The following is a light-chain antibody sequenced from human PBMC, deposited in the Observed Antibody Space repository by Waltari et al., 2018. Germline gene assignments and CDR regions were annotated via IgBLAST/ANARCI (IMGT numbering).Light chain of an antibody. CDR2: EVS. J-gene: IGLJ2*01. CDR1: SSDVGGYNY. CDR3: SSYAGSNNLI. Sequence: QSALTQPPSASGSPGQSVTISCTGTSSDVGGYNYVPWSQQHPGKAPKLMIHEVSKRPSGVPDRFSGSKSGNTASLTVSGLQAEDEADYYCSSYAGSNNLIFGGGTKLTVL. V-gene: IGLV2-8*01.